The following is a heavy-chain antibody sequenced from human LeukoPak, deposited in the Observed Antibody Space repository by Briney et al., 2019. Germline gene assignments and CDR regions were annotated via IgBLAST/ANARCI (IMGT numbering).Heavy chain of an antibody. Sequence: SQTLSLTCAVSGDSLSSGGYSWSWLRRPLGPGLEWIGYVYYGGSAYYNPSLKSRVNISVDRSKNQFSLTLNSVTAADTAVYYCARYFSSGQVKWFDPWGQGTLVTVSS. D-gene: IGHD2/OR15-2a*01. V-gene: IGHV4-30-2*01. J-gene: IGHJ5*02. CDR3: ARYFSSGQVKWFDP. CDR1: GDSLSSGGYS. CDR2: VYYGGSA.